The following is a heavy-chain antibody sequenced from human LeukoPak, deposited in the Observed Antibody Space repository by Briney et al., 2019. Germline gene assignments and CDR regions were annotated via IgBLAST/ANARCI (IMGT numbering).Heavy chain of an antibody. D-gene: IGHD2-2*01. Sequence: QTGGSLRLSCAASGFTFSSYWMSWVRQAPGKGLEWVANIKQDGSEKYYVDSVKGRFTISRENAKNSLYLQMNSLRAEDTAVYYCATGGAIVVVPAAVDYAFDIWGQGTMVTVSS. CDR1: GFTFSSYW. J-gene: IGHJ3*02. V-gene: IGHV3-7*01. CDR2: IKQDGSEK. CDR3: ATGGAIVVVPAAVDYAFDI.